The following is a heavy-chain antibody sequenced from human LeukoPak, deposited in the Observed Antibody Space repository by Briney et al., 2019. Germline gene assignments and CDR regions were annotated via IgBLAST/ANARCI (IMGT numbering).Heavy chain of an antibody. CDR2: IYHSGRT. CDR1: GGSISSSNW. D-gene: IGHD3-22*01. CDR3: ARDNYDNSGYYFDY. V-gene: IGHV4-4*02. J-gene: IGHJ4*02. Sequence: SSETLSLTCAVSGGSISSSNWWSWVRQPPGQGLEWIGEIYHSGRTNYTPSLKSRVTISVDKSKNQLSLKLSSVTAADTAVYYCARDNYDNSGYYFDYWGQGTLVTVSS.